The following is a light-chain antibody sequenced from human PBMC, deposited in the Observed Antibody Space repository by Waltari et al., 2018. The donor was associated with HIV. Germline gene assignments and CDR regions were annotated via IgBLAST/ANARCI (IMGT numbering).Light chain of an antibody. CDR1: NIGSKS. Sequence: SYVLTQPPSVSVALGQTARITCRGNNIGSKSVHWYQQKPGQAPVLVVHDDSDRPSGIPERFFGFNSGNTATLTISRVEAGDEADYYCQVWDSSSDLVVFGGGTKLTVL. CDR2: DDS. CDR3: QVWDSSSDLVV. V-gene: IGLV3-21*02. J-gene: IGLJ2*01.